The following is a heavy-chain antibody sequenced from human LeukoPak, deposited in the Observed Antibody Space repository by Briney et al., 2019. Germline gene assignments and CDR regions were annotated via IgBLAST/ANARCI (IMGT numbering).Heavy chain of an antibody. CDR3: AREDYGSGSGDY. Sequence: WGTLSPSCAAYGGSFSGYYWSWIRQPAGKGLEWIGRIYTSGSTNYNPSLKSRVTMSVDTSKNQFSLKLTSVTAADTAVYYCAREDYGSGSGDYWGQGTLVTVSS. CDR2: IYTSGST. J-gene: IGHJ4*02. CDR1: GGSFSGYY. D-gene: IGHD3-10*01. V-gene: IGHV4-4*07.